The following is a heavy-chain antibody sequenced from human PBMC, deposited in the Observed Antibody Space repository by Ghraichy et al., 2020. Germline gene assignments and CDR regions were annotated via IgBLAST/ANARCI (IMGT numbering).Heavy chain of an antibody. CDR3: ARGGTAGALDL. V-gene: IGHV3-66*01. CDR2: IHGRGTT. Sequence: GESLRLSCAASGFSVISNYMSWVRQAPGKGLEWVSLIHGRGTTSYIDSVKGRFTITRDNSVNAVYLQLQSLRAEDTAVYYCARGGTAGALDLWGQGTLVTVAS. D-gene: IGHD6-13*01. CDR1: GFSVISNY. J-gene: IGHJ4*02.